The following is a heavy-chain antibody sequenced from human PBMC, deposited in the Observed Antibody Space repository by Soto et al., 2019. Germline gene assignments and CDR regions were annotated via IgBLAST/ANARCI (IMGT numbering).Heavy chain of an antibody. J-gene: IGHJ4*02. Sequence: SETLSLTCTVSGGSISSYYWSWIRQPPGKGLEWIGYIYYSGSTNYNTSLKSRVTISVDTSKNQFSLKLSSVTAADTAVYYCARLDYDFWSGYPYYFDYWGQGTLVTVSS. CDR1: GGSISSYY. CDR3: ARLDYDFWSGYPYYFDY. CDR2: IYYSGST. D-gene: IGHD3-3*01. V-gene: IGHV4-59*01.